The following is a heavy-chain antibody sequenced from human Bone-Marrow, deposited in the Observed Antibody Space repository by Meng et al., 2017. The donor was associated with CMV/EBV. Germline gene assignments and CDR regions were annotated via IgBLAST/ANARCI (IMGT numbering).Heavy chain of an antibody. CDR1: GFTFSSYG. D-gene: IGHD3-22*01. V-gene: IGHV3-33*06. CDR2: IWYDGSNK. CDR3: AKDDDSAGYYFAYY. J-gene: IGHJ4*02. Sequence: GESLKISCAASGFTFSSYGMHWVRQAPGKGLEWVAVIWYDGSNKYYADSVKGRFTISRDNSKNTLYLQMNSLRTEDTAVYYCAKDDDSAGYYFAYYWGQGTLVTVSS.